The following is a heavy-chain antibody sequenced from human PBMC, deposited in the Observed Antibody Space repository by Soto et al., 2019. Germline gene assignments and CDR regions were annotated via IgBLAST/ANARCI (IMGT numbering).Heavy chain of an antibody. CDR2: IYYSGST. J-gene: IGHJ2*01. Sequence: QVQLQESGPGLVKPSQTLSLTCTVSGGSISSGGYYWSWIRQHPGKGLEWIGYIYYSGSTYYNPSLKSRVNISVDTSKNQFPLKLSSVTAADTAVYYCARGYDILTGFLFDLWGRGTLVTVSS. D-gene: IGHD3-9*01. CDR3: ARGYDILTGFLFDL. V-gene: IGHV4-31*03. CDR1: GGSISSGGYY.